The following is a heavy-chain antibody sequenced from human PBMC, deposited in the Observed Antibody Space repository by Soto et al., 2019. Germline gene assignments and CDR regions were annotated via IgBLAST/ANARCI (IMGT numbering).Heavy chain of an antibody. D-gene: IGHD6-13*01. CDR1: GGSISSGGDY. J-gene: IGHJ6*02. Sequence: QVQLQESGPGLVKPSQTLSLTCTVAGGSISSGGDYWSWIRQHPGKGLEWIGNIYYSGSTHYNPSLKSRVTISVDTSKNQFSLKLSSVTAADTAMYYCARSQGNQQLIYYCGMDVWGQGTTVTVSS. CDR2: IYYSGST. CDR3: ARSQGNQQLIYYCGMDV. V-gene: IGHV4-31*03.